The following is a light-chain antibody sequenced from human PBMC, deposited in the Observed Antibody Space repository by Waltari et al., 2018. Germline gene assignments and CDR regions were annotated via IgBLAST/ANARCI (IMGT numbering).Light chain of an antibody. CDR2: DVT. J-gene: IGLJ2*01. CDR1: SSDIGNDNL. CDR3: CSYAVSSTLV. Sequence: QSPLTQPASVSASPGQPITISCPGTSSDIGNDNLVTWYKKQPGKVPKLLIYDVTRRPSGVSDRFSGSKSGNTASLTISGLQEDDEADYYCCSYAVSSTLVFGGGTKVTVL. V-gene: IGLV2-23*02.